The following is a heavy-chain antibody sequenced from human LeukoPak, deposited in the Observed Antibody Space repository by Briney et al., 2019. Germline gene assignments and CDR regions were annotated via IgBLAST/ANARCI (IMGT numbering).Heavy chain of an antibody. CDR2: INHSGST. D-gene: IGHD3-16*01. CDR3: ARLTQGDNVSWVSY. J-gene: IGHJ4*02. Sequence: PSETLSLTCAVYGGSFSGYYWSWIRQPPGKGLEWTGEINHSGSTSYNPSLKSRVTISVDTSKNQFSLKLSSVTAADTAVYFCARLTQGDNVSWVSYWGQGTLVTVSS. V-gene: IGHV4-34*01. CDR1: GGSFSGYY.